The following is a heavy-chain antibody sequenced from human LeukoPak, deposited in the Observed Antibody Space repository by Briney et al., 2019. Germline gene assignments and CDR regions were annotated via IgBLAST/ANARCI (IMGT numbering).Heavy chain of an antibody. CDR1: GFTFSSYE. CDR3: ARDEMVRGVIIPLDY. D-gene: IGHD3-10*01. CDR2: ISSSGSTI. J-gene: IGHJ4*02. V-gene: IGHV3-48*03. Sequence: GGSLRFSCAASGFTFSSYEMNWVRQAPGKGLEWVSYISSSGSTIYYADSVKGRFTISRDNAKNSLYLQMNSLRAEDTAVYYCARDEMVRGVIIPLDYWGQGTLVTVSS.